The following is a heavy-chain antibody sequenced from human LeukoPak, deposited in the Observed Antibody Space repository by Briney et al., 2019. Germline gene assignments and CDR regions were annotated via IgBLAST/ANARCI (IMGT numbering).Heavy chain of an antibody. Sequence: ASVKVSCKASGYTFTGYYMQWVRQAPGQGLEWMGRINPNSGGTNYAQKFQGRVTMTRDTSISTAYMELSRLRSDDTAVYYCARDHTYCDFWSGYYFDPFDYWGQGTLVTVSS. D-gene: IGHD3-3*01. CDR3: ARDHTYCDFWSGYYFDPFDY. CDR2: INPNSGGT. J-gene: IGHJ4*02. CDR1: GYTFTGYY. V-gene: IGHV1-2*06.